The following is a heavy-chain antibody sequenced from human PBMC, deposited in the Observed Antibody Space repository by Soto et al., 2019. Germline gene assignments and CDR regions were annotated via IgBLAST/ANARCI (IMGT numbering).Heavy chain of an antibody. CDR1: GGSISSSSYY. CDR3: ARLLYDSRGYYYFDY. V-gene: IGHV4-39*01. J-gene: IGHJ4*02. CDR2: VYYSGST. Sequence: TSETLSLTCPASGGSISSSSYYWGWIRPPPGQGLEWIGSVYYSGSTYDNPSLNTRITLSVDRSKSQFSLKLTSVTAADTAVYYCARLLYDSRGYYYFDYWGKGTLVTVSS. D-gene: IGHD3-22*01.